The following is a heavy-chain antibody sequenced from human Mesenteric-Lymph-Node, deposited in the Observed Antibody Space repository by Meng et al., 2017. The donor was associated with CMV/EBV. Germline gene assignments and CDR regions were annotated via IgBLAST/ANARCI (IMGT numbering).Heavy chain of an antibody. Sequence: SETLSLTCTVSGGSVSSGSYYWSWIRQPPGKGLEWIGYIYYSGSTNYNPSLKSRVTISVDTSKNQFSLKLSSVTAADTAVYYCARADLVRGYYYGSGSYYTYGMDVWGQGTTVTVSS. CDR1: GGSVSSGSYY. D-gene: IGHD3-10*01. J-gene: IGHJ6*02. CDR3: ARADLVRGYYYGSGSYYTYGMDV. CDR2: IYYSGST. V-gene: IGHV4-61*01.